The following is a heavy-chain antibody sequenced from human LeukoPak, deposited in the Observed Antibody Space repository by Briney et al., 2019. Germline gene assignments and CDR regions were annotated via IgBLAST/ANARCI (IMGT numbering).Heavy chain of an antibody. D-gene: IGHD4-17*01. CDR3: ARALLRPWFDP. CDR1: GGSISSHH. J-gene: IGHJ5*02. Sequence: SSETLSLTFSVSGGSISSHHWTWIRQPAGKGLEWIGRIYSSGNTNYNPSLKSRVTMSLDTSKNQFSLKLSSVTAADTAVYYCARALLRPWFDPWGQGTLVTVSS. V-gene: IGHV4-4*07. CDR2: IYSSGNT.